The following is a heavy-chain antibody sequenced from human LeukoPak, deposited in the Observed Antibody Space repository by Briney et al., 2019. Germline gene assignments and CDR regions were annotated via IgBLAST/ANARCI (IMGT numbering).Heavy chain of an antibody. V-gene: IGHV4-59*01. CDR3: ARDDPYSHGLFDY. Sequence: SETLSLTCTVSGGSISSYYWSWIRQPPGKGLEWIGYIYYSGSTNYNPSLKSRVTISVDTSKNQFSLKLSSVTAADTAVYYCARDDPYSHGLFDYWGQGTLVTVSS. CDR2: IYYSGST. J-gene: IGHJ4*02. D-gene: IGHD5-18*01. CDR1: GGSISSYY.